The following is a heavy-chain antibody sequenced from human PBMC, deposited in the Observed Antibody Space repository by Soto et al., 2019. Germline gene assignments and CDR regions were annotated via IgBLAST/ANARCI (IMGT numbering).Heavy chain of an antibody. Sequence: TSETLSLTCAVYGGSFSGYYWSWIRQPPGKGLEWIGEINHSGSTNYNPSLKSRVTISVDTSKNQFSLKLSSVTAADTAVYYCARGPKTTMVRGVHRPVRGGMDVWGQGTTVTVSS. J-gene: IGHJ6*02. V-gene: IGHV4-34*01. D-gene: IGHD3-10*01. CDR2: INHSGST. CDR1: GGSFSGYY. CDR3: ARGPKTTMVRGVHRPVRGGMDV.